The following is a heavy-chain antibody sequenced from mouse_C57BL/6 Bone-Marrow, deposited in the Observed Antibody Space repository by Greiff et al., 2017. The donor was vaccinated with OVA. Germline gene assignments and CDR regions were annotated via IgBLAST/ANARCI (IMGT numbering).Heavy chain of an antibody. D-gene: IGHD1-1*01. CDR2: ISGGGGNT. Sequence: DVKLVESGGGLVKPGGSLKLSCAASGFTFSSYTMSWVRQTPEKRLEWVATISGGGGNTYYPDSVKGRFTISRDNAKNTLYLQMSSLRSEDTALYYCARQKGYGSSYGYFDVWGTGTTVTVSS. CDR3: ARQKGYGSSYGYFDV. J-gene: IGHJ1*03. V-gene: IGHV5-9*01. CDR1: GFTFSSYT.